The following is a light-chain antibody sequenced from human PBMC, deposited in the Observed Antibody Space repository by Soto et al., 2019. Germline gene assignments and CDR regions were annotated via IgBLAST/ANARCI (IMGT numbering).Light chain of an antibody. J-gene: IGKJ4*01. CDR3: QQLRSYPST. CDR2: AAS. CDR1: QDISSY. Sequence: SLLTQSPSSPSASIRDRVTITCRASQDISSYLAWYQQKPGKAPTLLIYAASTLQSGVPSRFSGSGFGTDFTLTISSLQAEDFASYYCQQLRSYPSTSGGRTNVDI. V-gene: IGKV1-9*01.